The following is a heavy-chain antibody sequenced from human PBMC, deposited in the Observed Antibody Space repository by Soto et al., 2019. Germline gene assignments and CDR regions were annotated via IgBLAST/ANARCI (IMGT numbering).Heavy chain of an antibody. V-gene: IGHV4-39*01. CDR1: GDSISSSSSY. D-gene: IGHD2-15*01. CDR3: ARRGLMLVRL. J-gene: IGHJ3*01. CDR2: IYSGGST. Sequence: PSETLSLTCTVSGDSISSSSSYWVWIRQPPGKGLEWIGSIYSGGSTYYNPSLQSRVTISVDTSKNLFSLNLRSVTTTDTATYYCARRGLMLVRLWGQGTMVTVSS.